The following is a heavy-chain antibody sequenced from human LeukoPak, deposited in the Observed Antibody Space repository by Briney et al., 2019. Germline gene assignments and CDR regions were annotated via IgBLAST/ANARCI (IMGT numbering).Heavy chain of an antibody. CDR2: IKQDGSAK. Sequence: GGSLRLSCAASGFTFSSYWMSWVRQAPGKGLEGVANIKQDGSAKYYVDSVKGRFTISRDNAKNSLYLQMNSLRAEDTAVYYCARDKIVGATHFDYWGQGTLVTVSS. V-gene: IGHV3-7*01. CDR1: GFTFSSYW. J-gene: IGHJ4*02. D-gene: IGHD1-26*01. CDR3: ARDKIVGATHFDY.